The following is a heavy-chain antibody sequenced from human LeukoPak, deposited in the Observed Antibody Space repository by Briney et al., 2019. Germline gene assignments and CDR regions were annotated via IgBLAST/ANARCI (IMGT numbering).Heavy chain of an antibody. J-gene: IGHJ4*02. CDR3: ARDRIRYCSGAYCSHFEF. Sequence: PGRSLRLSCAASGFIFDDYAMHWVRQAPGKGLEWVSGINWNSGTIGYADSVKGRFTISRDNAKNSLYLQMNSLRADDMAFYYCARDRIRYCSGAYCSHFEFWGQGTLVSVSS. CDR2: INWNSGTI. V-gene: IGHV3-9*03. CDR1: GFIFDDYA. D-gene: IGHD2-15*01.